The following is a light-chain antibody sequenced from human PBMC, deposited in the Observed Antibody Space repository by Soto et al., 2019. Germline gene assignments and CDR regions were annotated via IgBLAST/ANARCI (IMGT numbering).Light chain of an antibody. CDR3: HQFGSSPLYT. CDR1: QTIRSSF. CDR2: RAP. V-gene: IGKV3-20*01. Sequence: EIVLTQSPGTLSLSTGERATLSCRASQTIRSSFLAWYQQKPGQAPRLLIYRAPRRAPGMPDRFSGSGSWTDFTHTISRLEPEDFAVYYCHQFGSSPLYTFGPGTKGEIK. J-gene: IGKJ3*01.